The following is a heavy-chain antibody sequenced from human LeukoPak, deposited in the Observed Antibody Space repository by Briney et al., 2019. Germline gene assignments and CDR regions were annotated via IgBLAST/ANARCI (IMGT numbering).Heavy chain of an antibody. J-gene: IGHJ4*02. V-gene: IGHV1-58*01. CDR1: GFTFSSSA. CDR3: ASTLPSEYYYDSSGYRRPFDY. D-gene: IGHD3-22*01. Sequence: GASVKVSCKASGFTFSSSAVQWGRQARGQRLGWIGWIVVGSGNTIYAQKFQGRVTMTEDTSTDTAYMELSSLRSEDTAVYYCASTLPSEYYYDSSGYRRPFDYWGQGTLVTVSS. CDR2: IVVGSGNT.